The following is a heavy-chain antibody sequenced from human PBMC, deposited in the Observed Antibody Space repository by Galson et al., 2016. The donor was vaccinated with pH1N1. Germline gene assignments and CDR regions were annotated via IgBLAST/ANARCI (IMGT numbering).Heavy chain of an antibody. D-gene: IGHD5-24*01. CDR3: AKLDGYNWGYFQH. CDR2: ISWNSGSI. J-gene: IGHJ1*01. Sequence: SLRLSCAASGFTFSSYGMSWIRQAPGKGLEWVSGISWNSGSIGYADSVKGRFTISRDNAKNSLYLQMNSLRAEDTALYYCAKLDGYNWGYFQHWGQGTLVTVSS. V-gene: IGHV3-9*01. CDR1: GFTFSSYG.